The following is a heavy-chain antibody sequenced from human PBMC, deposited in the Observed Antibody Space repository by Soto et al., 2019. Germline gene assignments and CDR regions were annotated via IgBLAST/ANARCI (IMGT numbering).Heavy chain of an antibody. CDR1: GDSISSYS. Sequence: SETLSLTCTVSGDSISSYSWSWIRQPPGKGLEWIGNIHYNGNTKYSPSLKSRVTMSVDTSKNQFSLKLSSMTAADTAVYYCASFLVAGTVYWGQGTLVTVS. D-gene: IGHD6-19*01. J-gene: IGHJ4*02. CDR3: ASFLVAGTVY. CDR2: IHYNGNT. V-gene: IGHV4-59*12.